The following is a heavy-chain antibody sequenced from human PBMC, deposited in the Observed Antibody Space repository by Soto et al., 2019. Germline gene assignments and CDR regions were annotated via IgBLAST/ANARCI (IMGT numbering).Heavy chain of an antibody. Sequence: QVQLVQSGAEVKKPGSSVKVSCKASGGTFSSYTISWVRQAPGQGLEWMGRIIPILGIANYAQKFQGRVTITADKSTSTAYMELSSLRSEDTAVYYCARSATVTSNFVYYYYGMDVWGQGTTVTVSS. CDR1: GGTFSSYT. D-gene: IGHD4-17*01. J-gene: IGHJ6*02. V-gene: IGHV1-69*02. CDR2: IIPILGIA. CDR3: ARSATVTSNFVYYYYGMDV.